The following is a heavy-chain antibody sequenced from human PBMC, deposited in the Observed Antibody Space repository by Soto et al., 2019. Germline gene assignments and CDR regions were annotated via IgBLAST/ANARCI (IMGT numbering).Heavy chain of an antibody. CDR2: IYDSGST. CDR3: ARSSRSYLDY. Sequence: SETLSLTCTVSGGSIGRSGYFWSWIRQHPGKGLEWIGYIYDSGSTYYNPSLKSRVSLSVDTSKNQFSLNLTSVTAADTAMYYCARSSRSYLDYWGQGTLVTVSS. J-gene: IGHJ4*02. CDR1: GGSIGRSGYF. V-gene: IGHV4-31*03.